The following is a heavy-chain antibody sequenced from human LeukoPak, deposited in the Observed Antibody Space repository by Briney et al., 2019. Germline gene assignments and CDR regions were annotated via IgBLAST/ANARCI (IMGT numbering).Heavy chain of an antibody. Sequence: VASVKVSCKASGYIFTDYAIHWLRQAPGQRPEWMGWMNGGNANTKYSQKFQGRITLIRDTSAATAYMELSSLRHDDLAVYYCATIHYGSGSYYNAHDAFDIWGQGTMVTVSS. CDR2: MNGGNANT. CDR3: ATIHYGSGSYYNAHDAFDI. CDR1: GYIFTDYA. D-gene: IGHD3-10*01. V-gene: IGHV1-3*01. J-gene: IGHJ3*02.